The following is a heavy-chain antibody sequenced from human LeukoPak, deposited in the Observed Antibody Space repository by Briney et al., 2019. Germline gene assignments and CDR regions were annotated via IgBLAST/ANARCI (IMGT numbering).Heavy chain of an antibody. D-gene: IGHD1-26*01. J-gene: IGHJ3*02. V-gene: IGHV3-23*01. CDR1: GFTSSSYA. CDR3: AKDGRSYTDAFDI. CDR2: ISGSGGST. Sequence: GGSLRLSCAASGFTSSSYAMSWVRQAPGKGLEWVSAISGSGGSTYYADSVKGRFTISRDNSKNTLYLQMNSLRAEDTAVYYCAKDGRSYTDAFDIWGQGTMVTVSS.